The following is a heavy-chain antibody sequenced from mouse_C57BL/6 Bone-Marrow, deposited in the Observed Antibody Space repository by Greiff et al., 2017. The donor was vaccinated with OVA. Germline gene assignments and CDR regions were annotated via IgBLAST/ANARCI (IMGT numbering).Heavy chain of an antibody. CDR2: IYPGGGYT. V-gene: IGHV1-63*01. J-gene: IGHJ4*01. CDR1: GYTFTNYW. D-gene: IGHD6-5*01. Sequence: VQLKQSGAELVRPGTSVKMSCKASGYTFTNYWIGWAKQRPGHGLEWIGDIYPGGGYTNYNEKFKGTATLTADKSSSTAYMQFSSLTSEDSAIYNSARCAYKKYYAMYYRGQETSVTVSS. CDR3: ARCAYKKYYAMYY.